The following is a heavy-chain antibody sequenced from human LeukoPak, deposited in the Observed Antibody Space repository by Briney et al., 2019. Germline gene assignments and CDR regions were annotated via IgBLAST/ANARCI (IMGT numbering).Heavy chain of an antibody. D-gene: IGHD4-23*01. CDR3: ARVPTYGGHFDY. CDR1: GFTFSNYG. CDR2: ISYDGSNK. V-gene: IGHV3-30*03. Sequence: PGGSLRLSCAASGFTFSNYGMNWVRQAPGKGLEWVAVISYDGSNKYYVDSVKGRFTISRDNAKNSLYLQMNSLRAEDTAVYYCARVPTYGGHFDYWGQGTLVTVSS. J-gene: IGHJ4*02.